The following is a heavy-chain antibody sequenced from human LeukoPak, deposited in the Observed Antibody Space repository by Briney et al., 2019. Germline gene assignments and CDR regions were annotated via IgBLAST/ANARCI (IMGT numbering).Heavy chain of an antibody. J-gene: IGHJ4*02. V-gene: IGHV1-69*05. Sequence: SVKVSCKASGGTFSSYAISWLRQAPGQGLEWMGGIIPIFGTANYAQKFQGRVTITTDESTSTAYMELSSLRSEDTAVYYCARGATVIGGYFDYWGQGTLVTVSS. CDR3: ARGATVIGGYFDY. CDR1: GGTFSSYA. CDR2: IIPIFGTA. D-gene: IGHD3-16*01.